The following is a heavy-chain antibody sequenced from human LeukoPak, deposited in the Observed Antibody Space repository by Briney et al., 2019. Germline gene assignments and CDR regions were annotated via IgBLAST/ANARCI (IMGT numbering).Heavy chain of an antibody. CDR3: AKDQGGSGWHDY. J-gene: IGHJ4*02. CDR1: GFTFSSYA. CDR2: ISVSGGST. Sequence: GGSLRLSCVASGFTFSSYAMSWVRQAPGKGLEWVSAISVSGGSTYYADSVKGRFTISRDNSKNTLYLQMNSLTAGDTAVYYCAKDQGGSGWHDYWGQGTLVTVSS. V-gene: IGHV3-23*01. D-gene: IGHD6-19*01.